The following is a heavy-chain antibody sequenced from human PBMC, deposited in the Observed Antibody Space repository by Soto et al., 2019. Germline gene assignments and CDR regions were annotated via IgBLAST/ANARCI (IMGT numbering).Heavy chain of an antibody. CDR3: ARGVDSSGYPQWYFDY. D-gene: IGHD3-22*01. Sequence: GGSLRLSCAASGLTFSSYSMNWVRQAPGKGLEWVSYISSSSSYVYYADSVKGRFTISRDNAKNSLYLQMNSLRAEDTAVYYCARGVDSSGYPQWYFDYWGQGTLVTVSS. CDR1: GLTFSSYS. J-gene: IGHJ4*02. V-gene: IGHV3-21*05. CDR2: ISSSSSYV.